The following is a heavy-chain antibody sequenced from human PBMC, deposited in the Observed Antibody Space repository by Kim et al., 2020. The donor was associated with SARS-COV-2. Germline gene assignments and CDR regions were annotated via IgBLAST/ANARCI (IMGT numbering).Heavy chain of an antibody. J-gene: IGHJ4*02. CDR1: GGSISSYY. CDR2: IYYSGST. CDR3: ASTVYGDYSYYFDY. Sequence: SETLSLTCTVSGGSISSYYWSWIRQPPGKGLEWIGYIYYSGSTNYNPSLKSRVTISVDTSKNQFSLKLSSVTAADTAVYYCASTVYGDYSYYFDYWGQGTLVTVSS. V-gene: IGHV4-59*08. D-gene: IGHD4-17*01.